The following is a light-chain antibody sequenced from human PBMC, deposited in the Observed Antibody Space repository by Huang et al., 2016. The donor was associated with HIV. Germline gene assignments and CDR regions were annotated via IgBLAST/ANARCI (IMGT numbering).Light chain of an antibody. CDR3: MQGIHFGYT. V-gene: IGKV2-29*02. CDR2: EGS. J-gene: IGKJ2*01. Sequence: DVVMTQPPLSLSVTPGQTASISCNSSQSLLHSDGKTYLFWYLQKSGQSPQLLIHEGSLRVFGVPDRFSGSGSGTHFTLKISRVEAEDVGVYYCMQGIHFGYTFGQWTKLEIK. CDR1: QSLLHSDGKTY.